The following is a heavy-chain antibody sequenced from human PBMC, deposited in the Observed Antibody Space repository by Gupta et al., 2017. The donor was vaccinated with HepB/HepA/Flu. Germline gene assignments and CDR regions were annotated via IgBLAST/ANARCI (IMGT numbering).Heavy chain of an antibody. CDR1: GGTFSSYG. J-gene: IGHJ4*02. Sequence: QVQLVQSGAEVKKPGSAVKVSCKASGGTFSSYGISWVRQAPGQGLEWMGRIIPILGIANYAQKFQGRVTITADKSTSTAYMELSSLRSEDTAVYYCARDLGWELLVWGQGTLVTVSS. D-gene: IGHD1-26*01. V-gene: IGHV1-69*04. CDR2: IIPILGIA. CDR3: ARDLGWELLV.